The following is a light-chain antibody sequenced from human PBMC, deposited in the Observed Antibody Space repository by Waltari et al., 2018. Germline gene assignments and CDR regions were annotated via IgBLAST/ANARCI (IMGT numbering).Light chain of an antibody. J-gene: IGKJ4*01. V-gene: IGKV1-39*02. CDR3: QNGYETPLT. CDR2: KAS. Sequence: DIQMTQSPPPLSASVGDRVTISCRASENIKNSLNWYQQKPGKAPKLLIYKASTLQTGVPSRFSGSGSGTDYTFTISSLQSEDGGNYFCQNGYETPLTFGGGTKVEI. CDR1: ENIKNS.